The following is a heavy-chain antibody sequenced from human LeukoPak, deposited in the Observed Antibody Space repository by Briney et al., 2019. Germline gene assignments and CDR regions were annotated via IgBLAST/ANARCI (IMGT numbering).Heavy chain of an antibody. V-gene: IGHV3-23*01. CDR2: ISGSGGGT. CDR3: AKEPSYCTNGVCYSRVFDR. Sequence: GGSLRLSCAASGFTFSSYAMSWVRQAPGKGLEWVSAISGSGGGTCYADSVKGRFTISRDNSKNTLYLQMSSLRAEDTAVYYCAKEPSYCTNGVCYSRVFDRWGQGTLVTVSS. CDR1: GFTFSSYA. D-gene: IGHD2-8*01. J-gene: IGHJ5*02.